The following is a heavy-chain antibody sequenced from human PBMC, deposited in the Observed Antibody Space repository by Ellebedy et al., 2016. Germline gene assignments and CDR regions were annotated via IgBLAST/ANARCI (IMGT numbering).Heavy chain of an antibody. D-gene: IGHD3-22*01. CDR2: MSSSGTTI. CDR3: ARFSYDTTDFFFGGNDAFDI. CDR1: GFTFSDYY. V-gene: IGHV3-11*01. J-gene: IGHJ3*02. Sequence: GGSLRLXCVASGFTFSDYYMSWIRQAPGKGLECISYMSSSGTTIYNADSVKGRFTISRDNAKNSVYLQMNNLRAEDTAVYYCARFSYDTTDFFFGGNDAFDIWGQGTMVAVSP.